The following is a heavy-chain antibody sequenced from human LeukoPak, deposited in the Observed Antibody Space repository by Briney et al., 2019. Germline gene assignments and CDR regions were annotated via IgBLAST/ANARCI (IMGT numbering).Heavy chain of an antibody. CDR3: AREDSSGSGEDY. CDR1: GFTFSTFW. Sequence: GGSLRLSCAASGFTFSTFWMSWVRQAPGKGLERVANIRQDGSEKYYVDSVKGRFTISRDNAKNSLYLQMNSLRAEDTAVYYCAREDSSGSGEDYWGQGTLVTVSS. CDR2: IRQDGSEK. D-gene: IGHD3-22*01. V-gene: IGHV3-7*01. J-gene: IGHJ4*02.